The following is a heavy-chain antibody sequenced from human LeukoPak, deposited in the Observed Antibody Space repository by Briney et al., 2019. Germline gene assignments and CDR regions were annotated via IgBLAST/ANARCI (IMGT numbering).Heavy chain of an antibody. CDR2: IYYSGST. CDR3: ARRNSSWSFDY. Sequence: SETLSLTCTVSGGSISSGDYYWSWIRQPPGKGLEWIGYIYYSGSTYYNPSLKSRVTISIDTSKNQFSLKLSSVTAADTAVYYCARRNSSWSFDYWGQGTLVTVSS. V-gene: IGHV4-30-4*01. CDR1: GGSISSGDYY. D-gene: IGHD6-6*01. J-gene: IGHJ4*02.